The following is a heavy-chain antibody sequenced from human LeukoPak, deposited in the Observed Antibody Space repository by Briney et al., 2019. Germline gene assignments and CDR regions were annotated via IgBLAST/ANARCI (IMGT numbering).Heavy chain of an antibody. CDR2: IYSGGST. CDR3: ARGNSGSYGGYDY. D-gene: IGHD1-26*01. V-gene: IGHV3-53*01. CDR1: GFTFSTYW. Sequence: TGGSLRLSCAASGFTFSTYWMSWVRQAPGKGLEWVSVIYSGGSTYYADSVEGRFTISRDNSKNTLYLQMNSLRAEDTAVYYCARGNSGSYGGYDYWGQGTLVTVSS. J-gene: IGHJ4*02.